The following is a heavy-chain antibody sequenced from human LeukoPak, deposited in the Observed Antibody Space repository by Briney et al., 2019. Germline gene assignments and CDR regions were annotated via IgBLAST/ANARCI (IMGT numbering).Heavy chain of an antibody. CDR3: AKKGDMNGGAFDT. D-gene: IGHD2-15*01. CDR2: ISYDGSNK. V-gene: IGHV3-30*18. CDR1: GFTFSSYG. Sequence: GGSLRLSCAASGFTFSSYGMHWVRQAPGKGLEWVAVISYDGSNKYYADSVKGRFTISRDNPKNTLYLQMNSLRAEDTAVYYCAKKGDMNGGAFDTWGQGTMVTVSS. J-gene: IGHJ3*02.